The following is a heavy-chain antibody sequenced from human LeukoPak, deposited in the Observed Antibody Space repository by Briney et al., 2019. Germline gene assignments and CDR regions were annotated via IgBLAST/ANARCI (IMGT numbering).Heavy chain of an antibody. Sequence: GGSLRLSCAASGFTFSSYEMNWVRQAPGKGLEWVSYISSSGSTIYYADSVKDRFTISRDNAKNSLYLQMNSLRAEDTTVYYCARGTGTIDYWGQGTLVTVSS. CDR2: ISSSGSTI. CDR1: GFTFSSYE. J-gene: IGHJ4*02. CDR3: ARGTGTIDY. D-gene: IGHD1/OR15-1a*01. V-gene: IGHV3-48*03.